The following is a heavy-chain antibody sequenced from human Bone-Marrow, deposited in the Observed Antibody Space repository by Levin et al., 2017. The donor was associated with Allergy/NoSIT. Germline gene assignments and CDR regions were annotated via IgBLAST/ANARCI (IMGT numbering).Heavy chain of an antibody. CDR1: GFTFNSYN. CDR3: ARDNDWLFDY. D-gene: IGHD3-3*01. V-gene: IGHV3-48*02. Sequence: GGSLRLSCAASGFTFNSYNMNWVRQAPGKGLEWVSYINSRSGTIRYADSVKGRFTISRDNAENSLYLQMNSLRDEDTAVYYCARDNDWLFDYWGQGTLVTVSS. J-gene: IGHJ4*02. CDR2: INSRSGTI.